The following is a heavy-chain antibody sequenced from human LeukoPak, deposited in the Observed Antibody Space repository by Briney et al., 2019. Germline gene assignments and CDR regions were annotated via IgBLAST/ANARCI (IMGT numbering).Heavy chain of an antibody. CDR3: TRMLLFQSSSYRPSDY. CDR2: MKEDGNEK. CDR1: GFTLSRYG. J-gene: IGHJ4*02. Sequence: GGSLRLSCVTSGFTLSRYGVAWVRQAPGKGLEWVADMKEDGNEKNYLASVQGRFTISRDIAGNAVHLEMNSLRVEDTAVYYCTRMLLFQSSSYRPSDYWGQGTLVTVSS. V-gene: IGHV3-7*01. D-gene: IGHD3-22*01.